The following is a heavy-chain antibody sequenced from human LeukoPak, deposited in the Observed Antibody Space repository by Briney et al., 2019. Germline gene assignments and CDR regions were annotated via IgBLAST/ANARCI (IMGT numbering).Heavy chain of an antibody. Sequence: ASVKVSCKASGYTFTSYGISCVRQTPGQGLGWMGWISAYNGNTNYAQKLQGRVTMTTDTSTSTGYMELRSLRSDDTAVYYCARDEGYYGAPLFDYWGQGTLVTVSS. J-gene: IGHJ4*02. V-gene: IGHV1-18*01. CDR3: ARDEGYYGAPLFDY. D-gene: IGHD4/OR15-4a*01. CDR1: GYTFTSYG. CDR2: ISAYNGNT.